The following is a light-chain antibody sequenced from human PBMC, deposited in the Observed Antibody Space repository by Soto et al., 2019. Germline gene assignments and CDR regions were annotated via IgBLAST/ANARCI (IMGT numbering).Light chain of an antibody. CDR3: SSYTSSSLYV. J-gene: IGLJ1*01. V-gene: IGLV2-14*01. CDR2: DVS. CDR1: SSDVGGYNY. Sequence: QSALTQTASVSGSPGQSITISCTGTSSDVGGYNYVSWYQQHPGKAPKVMIYDVSNRPSGVSNRFSGSKSGNTASLTISGLQAEDEADYYCSSYTSSSLYVFGTGTKLTVL.